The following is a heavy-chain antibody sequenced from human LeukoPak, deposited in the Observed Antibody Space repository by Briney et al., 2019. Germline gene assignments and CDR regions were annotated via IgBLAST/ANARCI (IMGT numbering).Heavy chain of an antibody. CDR3: ARGMDYGDYVEYFHH. V-gene: IGHV1-18*04. J-gene: IGHJ1*01. Sequence: ASVKVSCKASGYTFTSYGISWVRRAPGQGLEWMGWISGYNANTSYAQKFQGRVTMTTDTSTTTAYMELRSLRSDDTAVYYCARGMDYGDYVEYFHHWGQGTLVTVSS. CDR1: GYTFTSYG. CDR2: ISGYNANT. D-gene: IGHD4-17*01.